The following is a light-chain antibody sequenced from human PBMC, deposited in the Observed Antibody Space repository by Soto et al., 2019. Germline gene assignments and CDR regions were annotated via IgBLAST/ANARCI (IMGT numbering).Light chain of an antibody. V-gene: IGLV1-40*01. CDR2: GNS. CDR1: SSNIGAGYD. CDR3: QSYDSSLSGLWV. Sequence: QPVLTQPPSVSGAPGQRVTISCTESSSNIGAGYDVHWYQQLPGTAPKLLIYGNSNRPSGVPDRFSGSKSGTSASLAITGLQAEDEADYYCQSYDSSLSGLWVFGGGTKLTVL. J-gene: IGLJ3*02.